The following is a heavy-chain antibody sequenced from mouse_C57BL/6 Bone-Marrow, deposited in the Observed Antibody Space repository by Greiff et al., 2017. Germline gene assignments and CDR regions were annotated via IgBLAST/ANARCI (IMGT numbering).Heavy chain of an antibody. CDR1: GYTFTGYW. CDR2: ILPGSGST. D-gene: IGHD1-1*01. Sequence: QVQLQQSGAELMKPGASVKLSCKATGYTFTGYWLEWVKQRPGHGLEWSGEILPGSGSTNYNEKFTGKATFTADTSSNTAYMQLSSLTTEDSAIYTCARGVVEGEKNWYVDVWGTGTTVTVSS. V-gene: IGHV1-9*01. CDR3: ARGVVEGEKNWYVDV. J-gene: IGHJ1*03.